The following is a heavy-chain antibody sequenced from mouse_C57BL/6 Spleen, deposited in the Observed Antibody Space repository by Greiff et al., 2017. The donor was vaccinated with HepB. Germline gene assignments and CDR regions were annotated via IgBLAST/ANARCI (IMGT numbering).Heavy chain of an antibody. D-gene: IGHD3-2*02. CDR3: AKRRDSSGYGGYFDY. Sequence: VKLQESGAELARPGASVKLSCKASGYTFTSYGISWVKQRTGQGLEWIGEIYPRSGNTYYNEKFKGKATLTADKSSSTAYMELRSLTSEDSAVYFCAKRRDSSGYGGYFDYWGQGTTLTVSS. CDR1: GYTFTSYG. CDR2: IYPRSGNT. V-gene: IGHV1-81*01. J-gene: IGHJ2*01.